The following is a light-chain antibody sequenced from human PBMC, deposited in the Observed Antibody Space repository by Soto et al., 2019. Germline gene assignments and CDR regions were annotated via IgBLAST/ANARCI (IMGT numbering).Light chain of an antibody. CDR1: RSDVGAYNY. J-gene: IGLJ1*01. CDR2: EVT. Sequence: SALTQPASVSGSPGQSIAISCTGTRSDVGAYNYVSWYQQHPGKAPKLMISEVTNRPSGVSDRFSGSKSGNTASLTISGLQAEDGADYYCSSFTSRFTFVFGTGTKVTVL. V-gene: IGLV2-14*01. CDR3: SSFTSRFTFV.